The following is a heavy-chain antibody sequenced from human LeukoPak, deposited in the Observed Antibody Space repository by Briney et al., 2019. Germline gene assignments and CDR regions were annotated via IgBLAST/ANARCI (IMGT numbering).Heavy chain of an antibody. Sequence: GGSLRLSCAASRFTFSSYSMNWVRQAPGKGLEWVSSISSSGSYIYYADSVKGRFTISRDNSKNTLYLQMNSLRAEDTAVYYCARRAGAYSHPYDYWGQGTLVTVSS. J-gene: IGHJ4*02. CDR2: ISSSGSYI. CDR3: ARRAGAYSHPYDY. CDR1: RFTFSSYS. V-gene: IGHV3-21*04. D-gene: IGHD4/OR15-4a*01.